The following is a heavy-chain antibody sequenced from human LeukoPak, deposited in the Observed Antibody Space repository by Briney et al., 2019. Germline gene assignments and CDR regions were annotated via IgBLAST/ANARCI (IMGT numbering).Heavy chain of an antibody. J-gene: IGHJ3*02. D-gene: IGHD4-17*01. CDR2: TSYIGTT. CDR3: ARDPVTVTKGFDI. Sequence: SETLSLTCAVSGDSFSSHYWTWIRQPPGRGLEWIGYTSYIGTTNYNPSLKSRVTISIDTSKNQFSLKLSSVTTADAAVYYCARDPVTVTKGFDIWGLGTMVSVSS. CDR1: GDSFSSHY. V-gene: IGHV4-59*11.